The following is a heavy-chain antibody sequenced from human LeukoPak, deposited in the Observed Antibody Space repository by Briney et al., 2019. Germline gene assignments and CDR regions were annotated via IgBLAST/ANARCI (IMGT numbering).Heavy chain of an antibody. CDR1: GFTFSSYG. Sequence: GGSLRLSCAASGFTFSSYGMHWVRQAPGMGLEWVAVISFDGSNKYYADSVKGRFTISRDNSKNTLYLQMNSLRAEDTAVYYCAKVGTLAVTTEPYFDYWGQGTLATVSS. D-gene: IGHD4-17*01. CDR3: AKVGTLAVTTEPYFDY. V-gene: IGHV3-30*18. J-gene: IGHJ4*02. CDR2: ISFDGSNK.